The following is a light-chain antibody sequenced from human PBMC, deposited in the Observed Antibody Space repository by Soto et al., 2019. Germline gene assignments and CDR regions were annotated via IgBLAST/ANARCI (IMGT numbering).Light chain of an antibody. CDR3: QQSHKMPS. V-gene: IGKV1-39*01. J-gene: IGKJ5*01. Sequence: DIQLTQSPSSLAASVGDRLTLTCRASRDVSIFLYWYQHKPGKGPTLLIHATSNLQSGVPSRFSGSGSGTEFTLTISSLDPEDFGTYYCQQSHKMPSFGQGTRPEIK. CDR1: RDVSIF. CDR2: ATS.